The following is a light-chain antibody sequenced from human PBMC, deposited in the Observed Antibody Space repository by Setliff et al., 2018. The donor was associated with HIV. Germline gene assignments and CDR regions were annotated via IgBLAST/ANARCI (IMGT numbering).Light chain of an antibody. CDR1: SSDIGRYNL. Sequence: QSALAQPASVSGSPGQSITISCTGTSSDIGRYNLVSWYQQYPGKAPKLMIYHATKRPSGVSNRFSGSKSGNTASLTISGLQAEDEADYYCCSNTGSTTYVFGSGTKVTVL. CDR2: HAT. CDR3: CSNTGSTTYV. J-gene: IGLJ1*01. V-gene: IGLV2-23*01.